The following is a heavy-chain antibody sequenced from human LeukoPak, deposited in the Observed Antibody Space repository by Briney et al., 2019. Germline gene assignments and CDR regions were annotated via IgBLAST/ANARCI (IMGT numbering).Heavy chain of an antibody. V-gene: IGHV1-24*01. Sequence: ASVTVSCTVSGYTLTELSMHWVRQAPGKGLEWMGGFDPEDGETIYAQKFQGRVTMTEDTSTDTAYMELSSLRSEDTAVYYCARPHHQGYCSGGSCYYYYGMDVWGQGTTVTVSS. CDR3: ARPHHQGYCSGGSCYYYYGMDV. D-gene: IGHD2-15*01. CDR1: GYTLTELS. CDR2: FDPEDGET. J-gene: IGHJ6*02.